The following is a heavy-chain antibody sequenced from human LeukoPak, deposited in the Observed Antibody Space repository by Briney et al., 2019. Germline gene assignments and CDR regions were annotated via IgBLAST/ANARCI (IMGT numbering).Heavy chain of an antibody. Sequence: ASVKVSCKASGYTFTAYAMIWVRQAPGQGLEWMGWINPTGGSTGYAQKFQGRVTMTRDMSTSTDYMELSSLRSEDTAIYYCARDNSVGDNAWWFDPWGQGTLVTVSS. CDR3: ARDNSVGDNAWWFDP. CDR1: GYTFTAYA. D-gene: IGHD1-26*01. J-gene: IGHJ5*02. CDR2: INPTGGST. V-gene: IGHV1-46*01.